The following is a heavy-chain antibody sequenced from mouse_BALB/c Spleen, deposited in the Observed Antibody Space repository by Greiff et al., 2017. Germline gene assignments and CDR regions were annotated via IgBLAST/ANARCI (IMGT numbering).Heavy chain of an antibody. D-gene: IGHD1-1*01. Sequence: VQGVESGPGLVAPSQSLSITCTVSGFSLTSYGVHWVRQPPGKGLEWLGVIWAGGSTNYNSALMSRLSISKDNSKSQVFLKMNSLQTDDTAMYYCARAGLRSYYFDYWGQGTTLTVSS. CDR1: GFSLTSYG. CDR2: IWAGGST. J-gene: IGHJ2*01. CDR3: ARAGLRSYYFDY. V-gene: IGHV2-9*02.